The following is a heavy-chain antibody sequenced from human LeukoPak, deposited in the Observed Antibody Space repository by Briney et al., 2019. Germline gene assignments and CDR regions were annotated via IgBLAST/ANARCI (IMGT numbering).Heavy chain of an antibody. J-gene: IGHJ3*02. D-gene: IGHD3-9*01. CDR1: GFTFSSYW. Sequence: GGSLRLSCAASGFTFSSYWMSWVRQAPGKGLEWVANIKQDGSEKYYVDSVKGRFTISRDNAKNSLYLQMNRLRAEDTAVYYCARVGYDILTEAFDIWGQGTMVTVSS. CDR3: ARVGYDILTEAFDI. V-gene: IGHV3-7*01. CDR2: IKQDGSEK.